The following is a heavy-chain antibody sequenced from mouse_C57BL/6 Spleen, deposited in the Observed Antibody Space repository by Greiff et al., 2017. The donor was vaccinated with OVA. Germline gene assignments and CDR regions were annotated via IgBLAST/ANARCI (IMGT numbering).Heavy chain of an antibody. V-gene: IGHV14-1*01. Sequence: VQLQQSGAELVRPGASVKLSCTASGFNIKDYYMHWVKQRPEQGLEWIGRIDPEDGDTEYAPKFQGKATMTADTSSNTSYLQLSSLTSEDTAVYYCTGYDGYDGGFDYWGQGTTLTVSS. CDR1: GFNIKDYY. D-gene: IGHD2-3*01. CDR3: TGYDGYDGGFDY. J-gene: IGHJ2*01. CDR2: IDPEDGDT.